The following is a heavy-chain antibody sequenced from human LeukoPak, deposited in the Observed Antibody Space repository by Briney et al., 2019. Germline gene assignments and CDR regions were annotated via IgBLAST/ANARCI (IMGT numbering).Heavy chain of an antibody. Sequence: ASVKVSCKASGYTFTSYYMHWVRQAPGQGLEWMGIINPSGGSTSYAQKFQGRVTMTRDMSTSTVYMELSSLRSEDTAMYYCAREGGYCSSTSCYSLNFDYWGQGTLVTVYS. V-gene: IGHV1-46*01. J-gene: IGHJ4*02. CDR2: INPSGGST. CDR1: GYTFTSYY. D-gene: IGHD2-2*01. CDR3: AREGGYCSSTSCYSLNFDY.